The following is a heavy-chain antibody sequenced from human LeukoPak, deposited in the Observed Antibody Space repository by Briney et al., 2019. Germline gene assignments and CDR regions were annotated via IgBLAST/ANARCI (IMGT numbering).Heavy chain of an antibody. Sequence: GGSLRLSCAASGFTFSSYAMSWVRQAPGKGLEWVSGIGTAGDTYYSDSVKGRFTISRDGAKNSLDLQMNTLRAGDTAVYHCARVKRYKYDSSGYFVGFFDSWGQGTLVSVSS. CDR2: IGTAGDT. D-gene: IGHD3-22*01. CDR3: ARVKRYKYDSSGYFVGFFDS. V-gene: IGHV3-13*01. J-gene: IGHJ4*02. CDR1: GFTFSSYA.